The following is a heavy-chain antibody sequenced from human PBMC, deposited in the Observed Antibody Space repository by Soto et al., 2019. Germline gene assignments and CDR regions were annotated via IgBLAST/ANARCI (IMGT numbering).Heavy chain of an antibody. J-gene: IGHJ4*02. Sequence: PSETLSLTCTVSGGSIINYYWSWIRQPPGKGLEWIGYIYYSGSTNYNPSLKSRVTISVDTSKNQFSLKLSSVTAADTAVYYCARTRGYSYGGAYDYWGQGTLVTVSS. V-gene: IGHV4-59*08. CDR3: ARTRGYSYGGAYDY. D-gene: IGHD5-18*01. CDR1: GGSIINYY. CDR2: IYYSGST.